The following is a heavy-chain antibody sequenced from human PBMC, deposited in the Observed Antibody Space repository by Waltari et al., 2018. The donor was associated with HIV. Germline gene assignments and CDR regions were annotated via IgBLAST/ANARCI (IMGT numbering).Heavy chain of an antibody. CDR1: GASLSTYS. CDR2: INPGGST. J-gene: IGHJ3*01. CDR3: ARFCRGNRWICEAFDV. V-gene: IGHV4-34*01. D-gene: IGHD5-12*01. Sequence: QVRLQQWGAGQLKPSETLSPTYAVYGASLSTYSWSWLRQSPGKGLEWIGEINPGGSTNYNPSLKSPVTISQDTSKNQFSLKVTSVSAADTAVYYCARFCRGNRWICEAFDVWGQGTTVIVSS.